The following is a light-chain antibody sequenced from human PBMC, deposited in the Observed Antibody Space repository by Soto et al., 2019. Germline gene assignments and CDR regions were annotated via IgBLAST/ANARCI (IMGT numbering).Light chain of an antibody. Sequence: EIVMTQSPATLAVSPGERAALSCRASQSVTTYLAWYQQKPGQAPRLLIYGASSRATGIPDRFSGSGSGTDFTLTISRLEPEDFAVYYCQLYGTSPPFTFGPGTKVDIK. J-gene: IGKJ3*01. V-gene: IGKV3-20*01. CDR3: QLYGTSPPFT. CDR1: QSVTTY. CDR2: GAS.